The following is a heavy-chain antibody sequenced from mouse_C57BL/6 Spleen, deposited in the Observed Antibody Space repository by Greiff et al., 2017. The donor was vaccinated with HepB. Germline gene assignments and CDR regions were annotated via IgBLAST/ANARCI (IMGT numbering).Heavy chain of an antibody. D-gene: IGHD2-1*01. CDR1: GFSLTSYG. CDR2: IWSGGST. Sequence: VKLQESGPGLVQPSQSLSITCTVSGFSLTSYGVHWVRQSPGKGLEWLGVIWSGGSTDYNAAFISRLGISKDNSKSQVFFKMNSLQADDTAIYYCARSYGNYFYAMDYWGQGTSVTVSS. V-gene: IGHV2-2*01. CDR3: ARSYGNYFYAMDY. J-gene: IGHJ4*01.